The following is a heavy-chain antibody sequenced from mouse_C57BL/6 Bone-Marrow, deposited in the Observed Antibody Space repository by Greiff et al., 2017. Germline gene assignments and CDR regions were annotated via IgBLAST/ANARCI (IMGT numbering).Heavy chain of an antibody. Sequence: VQLQESGAELARPGASVKLSCKASGYTFTSYGISWVKQRTGQGLEWIGEIYPRSGNTYYNEKFKGKATLTADKSSSTAYMELRSLTSEDSAVYFCARGGLRRGRYFDYWGQGTTLTVSS. CDR2: IYPRSGNT. D-gene: IGHD2-4*01. CDR3: ARGGLRRGRYFDY. V-gene: IGHV1-81*01. J-gene: IGHJ2*01. CDR1: GYTFTSYG.